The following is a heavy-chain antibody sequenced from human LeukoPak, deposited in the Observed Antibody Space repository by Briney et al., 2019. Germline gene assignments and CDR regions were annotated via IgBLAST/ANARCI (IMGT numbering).Heavy chain of an antibody. J-gene: IGHJ4*02. D-gene: IGHD3-22*01. CDR2: ISWNSGSI. V-gene: IGHV3-9*01. CDR3: VKGYYYDSSGYLDY. CDR1: GFIFDDYA. Sequence: GGSLRLSCAASGFIFDDYAMHWVRQAPGKGLEWVSGISWNSGSIGYADSVKGRFTISRDNAKNSLYLQMNSLRAEDTALYYCVKGYYYDSSGYLDYWGQGTLVTVSS.